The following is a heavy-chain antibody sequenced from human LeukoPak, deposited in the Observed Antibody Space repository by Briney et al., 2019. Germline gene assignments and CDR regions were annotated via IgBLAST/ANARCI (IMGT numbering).Heavy chain of an antibody. Sequence: PGGSLRLSCAASGFTFSSYWMHWVRQGPGKGVMWVSGISGSGGSTYYADSVKGRFTISRDNSKNTLYLQMNSLRAEDTAVYYCACITIFGVASYWGQGTLVTVSS. CDR3: ACITIFGVASY. CDR1: GFTFSSYW. CDR2: ISGSGGST. J-gene: IGHJ4*02. V-gene: IGHV3-23*01. D-gene: IGHD3-3*01.